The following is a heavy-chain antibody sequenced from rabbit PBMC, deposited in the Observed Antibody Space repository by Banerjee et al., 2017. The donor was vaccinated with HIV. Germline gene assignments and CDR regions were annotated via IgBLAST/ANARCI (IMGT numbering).Heavy chain of an antibody. V-gene: IGHV1S40*01. J-gene: IGHJ4*01. D-gene: IGHD2-1*01. CDR2: IDLGSSDST. Sequence: QSLEESGGDLVKPGASLTLTCTASGFSFSSYYYMCWVRQAPGKGLEWIECIDLGSSDSTYYASWAKGRFTISKTSSTTVTLRMTSLTDADTATYFCARRAYGGYRFDLWGPGTLVTVS. CDR1: GFSFSSYYY. CDR3: ARRAYGGYRFDL.